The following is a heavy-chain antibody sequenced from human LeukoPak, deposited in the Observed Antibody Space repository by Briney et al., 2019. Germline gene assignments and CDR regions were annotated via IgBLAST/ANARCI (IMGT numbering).Heavy chain of an antibody. V-gene: IGHV3-21*01. D-gene: IGHD5-12*01. J-gene: IGHJ4*02. CDR2: ISSSSSYI. Sequence: PGGSLRLSCAASGFTFSSYSMNWVRQAPGKGLEWVSSISSSSSYIYYADSVKGRFTISRDNAKNSLYLQMNSLRAEDTAVYYCAGEGGAKWLLSLGVIDYWGQGTLVTVSS. CDR3: AGEGGAKWLLSLGVIDY. CDR1: GFTFSSYS.